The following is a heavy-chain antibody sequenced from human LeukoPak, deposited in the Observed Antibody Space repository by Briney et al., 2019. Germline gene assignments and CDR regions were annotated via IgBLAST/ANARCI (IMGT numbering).Heavy chain of an antibody. D-gene: IGHD2-15*01. J-gene: IGHJ5*02. CDR2: INGSSSDT. CDR1: GFTFSDYY. Sequence: GESLSLSCAVSGFTFSDYYMTWIRQAPGRGLEWISYINGSSSDTKYADSVKGRFTISRDNAKNSLYLLMNSLRAEDTAVYYCARRGTTYCTVDSCHPNWFDPWGQGTLVTVSS. CDR3: ARRGTTYCTVDSCHPNWFDP. V-gene: IGHV3-11*03.